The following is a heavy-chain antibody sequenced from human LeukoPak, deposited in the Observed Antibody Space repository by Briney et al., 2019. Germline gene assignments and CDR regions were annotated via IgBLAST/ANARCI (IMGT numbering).Heavy chain of an antibody. CDR2: IRSKAYGGTT. CDR1: GFTFSSYS. CDR3: TRDGGITIRDDY. J-gene: IGHJ4*02. V-gene: IGHV3-49*04. D-gene: IGHD3-3*01. Sequence: AGGSLRLSCAASGFTFSSYSMNWVRQAPGKGLEWVGFIRSKAYGGTTEYAASVKGRFTISRDDSKSIAYLQMNSLKTEDTAVYYCTRDGGITIRDDYWGQGTLVTVSS.